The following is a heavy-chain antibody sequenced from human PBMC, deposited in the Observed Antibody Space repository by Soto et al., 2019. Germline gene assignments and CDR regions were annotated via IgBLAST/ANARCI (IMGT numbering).Heavy chain of an antibody. Sequence: PGGSLRLSWAASGFILTNYWMSWVRQAPGEGLEWLANINRDGSEKRYVDSVKGRFSISRDNAKNSLYLQMNSLSADDTGVYYCTSARSVGAPGGFIEYWGQGNLVTVSS. V-gene: IGHV3-7*03. D-gene: IGHD1-26*01. CDR2: INRDGSEK. CDR3: TSARSVGAPGGFIEY. CDR1: GFILTNYW. J-gene: IGHJ4*02.